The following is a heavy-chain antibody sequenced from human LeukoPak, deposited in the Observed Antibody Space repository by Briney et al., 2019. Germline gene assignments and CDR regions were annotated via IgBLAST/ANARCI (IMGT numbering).Heavy chain of an antibody. CDR3: AKLLSNSGRFLY. J-gene: IGHJ4*02. D-gene: IGHD4-23*01. V-gene: IGHV3-30*04. CDR1: GFTFSNYA. CDR2: ISYDGSNK. Sequence: AGGSLRLSCAASGFTFSNYAMHWVRQAPGKGLEWVAVISYDGSNKYYADSVKGRFTISRDNSKNTLYLQMNSLRAEDTAVYYCAKLLSNSGRFLYWGQGTLVPVSS.